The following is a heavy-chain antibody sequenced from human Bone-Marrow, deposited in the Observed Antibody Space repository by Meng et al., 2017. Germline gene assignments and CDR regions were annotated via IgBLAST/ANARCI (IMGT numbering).Heavy chain of an antibody. CDR3: ARSHDSSGYYYTLAFDI. D-gene: IGHD3-22*01. V-gene: IGHV4-39*07. CDR1: GGSISGSSYY. J-gene: IGHJ3*02. Sequence: SETLSLTCTVSGGSISGSSYYWGWIRQPPGKGLEWIGSIYYSGSTYYHPSLKSRVTISVDTSKNQFSLRLSSVSAADTAVYYCARSHDSSGYYYTLAFDIWGQGTMVTVSS. CDR2: IYYSGST.